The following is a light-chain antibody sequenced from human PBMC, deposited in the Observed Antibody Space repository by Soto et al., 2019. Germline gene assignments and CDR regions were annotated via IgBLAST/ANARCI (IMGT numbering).Light chain of an antibody. Sequence: EIVLTQSPATLSLSPGERATLSCRASQSVGGYLDWYQQKPGQAPRLLIYDASNRASGIPARFSGSGSGTDFTLTISSLEPEDLAVYYCHQRSNWPPLTFVGVTKVEIK. CDR2: DAS. CDR1: QSVGGY. J-gene: IGKJ4*01. CDR3: HQRSNWPPLT. V-gene: IGKV3-11*01.